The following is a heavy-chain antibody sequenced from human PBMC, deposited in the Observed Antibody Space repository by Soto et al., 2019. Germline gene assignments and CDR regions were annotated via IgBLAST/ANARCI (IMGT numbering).Heavy chain of an antibody. J-gene: IGHJ4*02. CDR2: ISYDGGLQ. CDR3: VSDRGYGHASAPYS. D-gene: IGHD5-18*01. Sequence: QAQLVESGGGVVQPGRSLRLSCAASGFTFSSYGMHWVRQAPGTGLEGVAVISYDGGLQHYADSVKGRFTISRDNSKNMVLLQMNSLRAEDTAVYYCVSDRGYGHASAPYSWGQGTLVSVSS. V-gene: IGHV3-30*03. CDR1: GFTFSSYG.